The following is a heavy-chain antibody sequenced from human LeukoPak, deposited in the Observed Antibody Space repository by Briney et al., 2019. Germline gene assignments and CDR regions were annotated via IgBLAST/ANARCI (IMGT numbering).Heavy chain of an antibody. CDR3: ARSVRGYSYGYYYYYYMDV. D-gene: IGHD5-18*01. CDR2: INPSGGST. J-gene: IGHJ6*03. Sequence: ASVKVSCKASGYTFTSYYMHWVRQAPGQGLEWMGIINPSGGSTSYAQKFQGRVTMTRDMSTSTVYMELSSLRSEDTAVYYCARSVRGYSYGYYYYYYMDVWGKGTTVTVSS. CDR1: GYTFTSYY. V-gene: IGHV1-46*01.